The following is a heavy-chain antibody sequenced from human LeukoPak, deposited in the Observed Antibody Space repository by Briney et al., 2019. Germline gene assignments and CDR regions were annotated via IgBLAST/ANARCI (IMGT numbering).Heavy chain of an antibody. D-gene: IGHD4/OR15-4a*01. CDR1: GLIFSHLG. CDR3: ATNSANHSPLY. V-gene: IGHV3-30*02. CDR2: IENDGHTK. Sequence: GGSLRLSCELSGLIFSHLGIHWVRQAPGQGLEWVAFIENDGHTKFYADSVKGRSTISRDNSKNTLLLQIDSLKFEDSGLYFCATNSANHSPLYWGQGTVVTVSS. J-gene: IGHJ4*02.